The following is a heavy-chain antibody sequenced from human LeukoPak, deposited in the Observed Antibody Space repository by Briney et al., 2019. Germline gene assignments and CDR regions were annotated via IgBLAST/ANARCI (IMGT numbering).Heavy chain of an antibody. D-gene: IGHD3-22*01. CDR3: ARSLNDFIPYYYDSSGYLADY. Sequence: SGPTLVKPTQTLTLTCTFSWFSLSTSGVGVGWIRQPPGKALEWLALIYWDDAKRYRPSLKGRLTITKDTSKNQVVLTMTNMDPVDTATYYCARSLNDFIPYYYDSSGYLADYWGQGTLVTVSS. J-gene: IGHJ4*02. V-gene: IGHV2-5*02. CDR1: WFSLSTSGVG. CDR2: IYWDDAK.